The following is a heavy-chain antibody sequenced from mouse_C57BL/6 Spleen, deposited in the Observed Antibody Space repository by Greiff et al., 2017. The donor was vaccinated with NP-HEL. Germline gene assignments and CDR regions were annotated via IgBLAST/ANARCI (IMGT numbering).Heavy chain of an antibody. J-gene: IGHJ1*03. CDR1: GYTFTSYW. CDR3: AVGQGYFDV. Sequence: QVQLQQPGAELVMPGASVKLSCKASGYTFTSYWMHWVKQRPGQGLEWIGEIDPSDSYPNYNQKFKGKSTLTVDKSSSTAYMQLSSLTSEDSAVYYCAVGQGYFDVWGTGTTVTVSS. V-gene: IGHV1-69*01. CDR2: IDPSDSYP.